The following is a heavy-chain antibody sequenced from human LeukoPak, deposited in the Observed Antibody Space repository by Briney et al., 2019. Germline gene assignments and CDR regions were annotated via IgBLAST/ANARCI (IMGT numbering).Heavy chain of an antibody. CDR2: MNPTSGNT. CDR3: ARGGFDP. Sequence: ASVKVSCKPSGYTFTNYDINWLRQATGQGLEWMGWMNPTSGNTDYSPKFQGRVTMTRDTSISTAYMELSSLRSEDTAEYFCARGGFDPWGQGTLVTVSS. CDR1: GYTFTNYD. J-gene: IGHJ5*02. V-gene: IGHV1-8*01.